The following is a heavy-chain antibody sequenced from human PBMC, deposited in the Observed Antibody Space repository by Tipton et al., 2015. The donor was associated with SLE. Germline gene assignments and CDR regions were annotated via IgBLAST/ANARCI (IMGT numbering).Heavy chain of an antibody. D-gene: IGHD2-2*01. CDR2: ISGSGGST. CDR3: AREVIVPAVINGQHIDYYYYYMDV. V-gene: IGHV3-23*01. CDR1: GFTVSLNY. J-gene: IGHJ6*03. Sequence: SLRLSCAVSGFTVSLNYMSWVRQAPGKGLEWVSGISGSGGSTYYADSVKGRFTISRDNSKNTLYLQMNSLRAEDTAVYYCAREVIVPAVINGQHIDYYYYYMDVWGKGTTVTVAS.